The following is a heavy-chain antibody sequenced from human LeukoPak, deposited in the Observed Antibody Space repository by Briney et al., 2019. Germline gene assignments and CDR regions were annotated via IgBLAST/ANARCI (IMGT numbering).Heavy chain of an antibody. V-gene: IGHV4-34*01. CDR1: GGSFSGYH. CDR2: INHSGST. D-gene: IGHD2-2*01. Sequence: PSETLSLTCAVYGGSFSGYHWSWIRQPPGKGLEWIGEINHSGSTNYNPSLKSRVTISVDTSKNQFSLKLSSVTAADTAVYYCARVTGEDIVVVPAAVRFDPWGQGTLVTVSS. CDR3: ARVTGEDIVVVPAAVRFDP. J-gene: IGHJ5*02.